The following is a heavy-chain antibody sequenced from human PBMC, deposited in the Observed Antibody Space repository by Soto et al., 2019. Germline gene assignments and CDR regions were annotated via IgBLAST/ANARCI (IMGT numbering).Heavy chain of an antibody. CDR1: GFTFSDYY. V-gene: IGHV3-11*06. D-gene: IGHD3-10*01. Sequence: GGSLRLSCAASGFTFSDYYMSWIRQAPGKGLEWVSYISSSSSYTNYADSVKGRFTISRDNAKNSLYLQMNSLRAEDTAVYYCARGEVLWFGELLSHPSYYGMDVWGQGTTVPVSS. CDR2: ISSSSSYT. J-gene: IGHJ6*02. CDR3: ARGEVLWFGELLSHPSYYGMDV.